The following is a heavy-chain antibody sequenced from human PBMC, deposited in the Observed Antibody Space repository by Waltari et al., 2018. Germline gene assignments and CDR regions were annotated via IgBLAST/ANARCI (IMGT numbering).Heavy chain of an antibody. Sequence: QVQLVQSGAEVTKPGASVKVSCKASGYTFTRSGISWVRPAPGQGLEWMGWISAYNGNTNYAQKLQGRVTMTTDTSTSTAYMELRSLRSDDTAVYYCARALAGGGSWRLIDYWGQGTLVTVSS. J-gene: IGHJ4*02. CDR2: ISAYNGNT. D-gene: IGHD2-15*01. V-gene: IGHV1-18*01. CDR1: GYTFTRSG. CDR3: ARALAGGGSWRLIDY.